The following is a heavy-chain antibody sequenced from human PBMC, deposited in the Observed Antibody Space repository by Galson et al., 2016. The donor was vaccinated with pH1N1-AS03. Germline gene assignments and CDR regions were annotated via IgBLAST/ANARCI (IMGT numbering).Heavy chain of an antibody. J-gene: IGHJ6*02. V-gene: IGHV3-23*01. Sequence: SLRLSCATSGFTFTDFAVSWVRQAPGRGLEWVSATSSSGGSTYYAESVKGRFTISRHYSKNTVDLQMNSLRAEDTAVYYCAKDRNDYRLHYFSGSDVWGQGTTVIVSS. CDR1: GFTFTDFA. D-gene: IGHD1-1*01. CDR2: TSSSGGST. CDR3: AKDRNDYRLHYFSGSDV.